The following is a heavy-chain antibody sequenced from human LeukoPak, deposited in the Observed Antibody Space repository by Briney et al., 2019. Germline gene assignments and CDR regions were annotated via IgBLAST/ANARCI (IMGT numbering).Heavy chain of an antibody. CDR3: ARGGAQGYHLPY. CDR2: IYSGGST. J-gene: IGHJ4*02. V-gene: IGHV3-53*01. Sequence: GGSLRLSYAASGFNVSSNYMSWVRQAPGKGLEWVSVIYSGGSTYYADSVKGRFTISRDNSKNTLYLQMNSLRAEDTAVYYCARGGAQGYHLPYWGQGTRVTVSS. D-gene: IGHD2-15*01. CDR1: GFNVSSNY.